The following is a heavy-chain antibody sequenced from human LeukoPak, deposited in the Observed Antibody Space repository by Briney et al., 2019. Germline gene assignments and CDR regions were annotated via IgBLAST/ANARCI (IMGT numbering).Heavy chain of an antibody. V-gene: IGHV4-59*08. CDR2: IYHTGHT. CDR1: GGSISSYY. J-gene: IGHJ4*02. CDR3: TRHPFMSPFDF. D-gene: IGHD3-10*02. Sequence: SETLSLTCTVSGGSISSYYWSWIRQPPGGGLEWIGYIYHTGHTHFNASLKGRVTMSMDTSQSQISLRMSSMTAADTAVYYCTRHPFMSPFDFWGQGTLVTVSS.